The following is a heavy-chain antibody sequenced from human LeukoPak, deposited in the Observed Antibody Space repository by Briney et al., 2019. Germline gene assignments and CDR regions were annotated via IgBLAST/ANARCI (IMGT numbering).Heavy chain of an antibody. Sequence: ASVKVSCKASGYTFTSYGISSVRQAPGQGLEWMGWISAYNGNTNYAQKLQGRVTMTTDTSTSTAYMELRSLRSDDTAVYYCARDRITYCGGDCPFDPWGQGTLVTVSS. D-gene: IGHD2-21*02. J-gene: IGHJ5*02. V-gene: IGHV1-18*01. CDR3: ARDRITYCGGDCPFDP. CDR2: ISAYNGNT. CDR1: GYTFTSYG.